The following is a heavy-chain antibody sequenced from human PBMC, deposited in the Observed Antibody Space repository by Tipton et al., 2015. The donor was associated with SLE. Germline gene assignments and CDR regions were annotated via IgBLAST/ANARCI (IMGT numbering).Heavy chain of an antibody. CDR1: GGTFSSYA. D-gene: IGHD3-3*02. CDR2: IIPIFGTA. J-gene: IGHJ6*02. CDR3: ARAEVLGYYSGMDV. V-gene: IGHV1-69*01. Sequence: QVQLVQSGPEVKKPGSSVKVSCKASGGTFSSYAISWVRQAPGQGLEWMGGIIPIFGTANYAQKFQGRVTITADDSTSTAYMELSSLRSEVTAVDYCARAEVLGYYSGMDVWGQGASVTVSS.